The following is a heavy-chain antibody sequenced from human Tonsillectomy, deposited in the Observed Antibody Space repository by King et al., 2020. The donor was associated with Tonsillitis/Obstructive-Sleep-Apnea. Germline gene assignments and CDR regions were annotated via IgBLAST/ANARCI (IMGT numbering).Heavy chain of an antibody. D-gene: IGHD6-6*01. V-gene: IGHV3-15*01. J-gene: IGHJ5*02. Sequence: VQLVESGGGLVKPGESLRLSCAASGFTFSNAWMTWVRQAPGKGLEWVGRSKSKTDGGTTDYAAPVKGRFTISRDDSKNTLYLQMNSLKTEDTAVYYCASRSSSPWGQGTLVTVSS. CDR3: ASRSSSP. CDR2: SKSKTDGGTT. CDR1: GFTFSNAW.